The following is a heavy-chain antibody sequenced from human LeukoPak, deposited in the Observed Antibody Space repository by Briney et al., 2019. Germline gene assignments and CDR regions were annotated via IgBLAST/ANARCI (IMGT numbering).Heavy chain of an antibody. D-gene: IGHD3-3*01. J-gene: IGHJ4*02. CDR3: LGNYDFWSGYTVGY. V-gene: IGHV3-20*04. Sequence: PGGSLRLSCAASGFTFDDYGMSWVRQAPGKGLEWVSGINWNGGSTGYADSVKGRFTISRDNAKNSLYLQMNSLRAEDTAVYYCLGNYDFWSGYTVGYWGQGTLVTVSS. CDR1: GFTFDDYG. CDR2: INWNGGST.